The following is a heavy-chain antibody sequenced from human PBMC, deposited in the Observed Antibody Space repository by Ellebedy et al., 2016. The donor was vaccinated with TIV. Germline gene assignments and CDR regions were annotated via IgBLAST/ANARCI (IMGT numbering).Heavy chain of an antibody. Sequence: GGSLRLSCAASGFTFNSYWMSWVLQAPGKGLEWVANINQDGSRIYYVDSVKGRFTISRDNAKNSVYLRMNTLRVEDTAVYHCVRDGAYGDYSPGYYGMDVWGQGTTVTVSS. J-gene: IGHJ6*02. D-gene: IGHD3-22*01. V-gene: IGHV3-7*03. CDR2: INQDGSRI. CDR1: GFTFNSYW. CDR3: VRDGAYGDYSPGYYGMDV.